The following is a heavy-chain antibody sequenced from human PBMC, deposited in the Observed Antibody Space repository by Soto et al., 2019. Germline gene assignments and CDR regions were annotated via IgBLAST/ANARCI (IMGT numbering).Heavy chain of an antibody. V-gene: IGHV4-38-2*02. Sequence: PSETLSLTCAVSDYSISSGYYWGWIRQPPGKGLEWIGSIYHSGSTYYNPSLKSRVTISVDTSKNQFSLKLSSVTAADTAVYYCARDRVAVAGSDAFDIWGQGTMVTVSS. CDR3: ARDRVAVAGSDAFDI. CDR2: IYHSGST. CDR1: DYSISSGYY. J-gene: IGHJ3*02. D-gene: IGHD6-19*01.